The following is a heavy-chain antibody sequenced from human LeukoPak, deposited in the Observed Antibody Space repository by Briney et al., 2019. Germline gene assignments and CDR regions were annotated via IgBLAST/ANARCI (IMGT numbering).Heavy chain of an antibody. Sequence: ASVKVSCKASGYTFTGYYMHWVRQAPGQGLEWMGWINPNSGGTNYAQEFQGRVTMTRDTSISTAYMELSRLRSDDTAVYYCASSEDGYNPFDYWGQGTLVTVSS. J-gene: IGHJ4*02. CDR1: GYTFTGYY. CDR2: INPNSGGT. V-gene: IGHV1-2*02. CDR3: ASSEDGYNPFDY. D-gene: IGHD5-24*01.